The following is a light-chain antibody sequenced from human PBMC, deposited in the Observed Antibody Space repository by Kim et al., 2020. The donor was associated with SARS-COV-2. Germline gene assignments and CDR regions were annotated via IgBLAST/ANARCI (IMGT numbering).Light chain of an antibody. CDR2: GKN. CDR3: NSRDSNDNVV. J-gene: IGLJ2*01. CDR1: SLRSYY. Sequence: SSELTQDPAVSVALGQTVRITCQGDSLRSYYATWYQQKPGQAPILVIYGKNNRPSGIPDRFSGSSSGNTASLTITWTQAGDEADYYCNSRDSNDNVVFGG. V-gene: IGLV3-19*01.